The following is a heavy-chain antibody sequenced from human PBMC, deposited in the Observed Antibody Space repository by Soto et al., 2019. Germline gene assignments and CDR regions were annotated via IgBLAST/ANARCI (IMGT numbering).Heavy chain of an antibody. D-gene: IGHD3-22*01. J-gene: IGHJ5*02. CDR1: GYTFTNYG. Sequence: GASVKVSCKASGYTFTNYGISWVRQAPGQGLEWMGWISAYSGHTNYAQKFQGTLTMTTDTSTSTAYMELRSLRSDDTAVYYCARDGYYDSEFQWFDPWGKGTLVTVSS. CDR2: ISAYSGHT. V-gene: IGHV1-18*01. CDR3: ARDGYYDSEFQWFDP.